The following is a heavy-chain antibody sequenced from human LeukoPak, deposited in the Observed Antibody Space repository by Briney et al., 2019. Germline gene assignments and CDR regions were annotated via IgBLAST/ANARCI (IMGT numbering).Heavy chain of an antibody. CDR2: ISSSSSYI. V-gene: IGHV3-21*01. D-gene: IGHD1-26*01. CDR1: GITLSNYG. J-gene: IGHJ5*02. CDR3: ARDVGATRFDP. Sequence: GGSLRLSCGVSGITLSNYGMSWVRQAPGKGLEWVSSISSSSSYIYYADPVKGRFTISRDNAKNSLYLQMNSLRAEDTAVYYCARDVGATRFDPWGQGTLVTVSS.